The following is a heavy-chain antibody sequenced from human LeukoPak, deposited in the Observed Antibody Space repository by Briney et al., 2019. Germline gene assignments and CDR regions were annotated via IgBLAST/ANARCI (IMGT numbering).Heavy chain of an antibody. J-gene: IGHJ4*02. CDR3: ARGTAAQGRIDY. V-gene: IGHV3-23*01. D-gene: IGHD6-13*01. CDR1: GFTFSSYA. CDR2: ISGSGGST. Sequence: GGSLRLSCAASGFTFSSYAMSWVRQAPGKGLEWVSAISGSGGSTYYADSVKGRFTISRDNSKNTLYLQMNSLRAEDTALYYCARGTAAQGRIDYWGQGTLVTVSS.